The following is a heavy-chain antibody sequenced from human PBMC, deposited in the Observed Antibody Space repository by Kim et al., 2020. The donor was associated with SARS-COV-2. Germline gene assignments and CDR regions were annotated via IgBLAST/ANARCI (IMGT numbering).Heavy chain of an antibody. CDR2: ISSNGGST. D-gene: IGHD6-13*01. CDR3: VTGDSSSWYGPNFDY. CDR1: GFTFSSYA. Sequence: GGSLRLSCSASGFTFSSYAMHWVRQAPGKGLEYVSAISSNGGSTYYADSVKVRFTISRDNSKNTLYLQMSSLRAEDTAVYYCVTGDSSSWYGPNFDYWGQGTLVTVSS. J-gene: IGHJ4*02. V-gene: IGHV3-64D*09.